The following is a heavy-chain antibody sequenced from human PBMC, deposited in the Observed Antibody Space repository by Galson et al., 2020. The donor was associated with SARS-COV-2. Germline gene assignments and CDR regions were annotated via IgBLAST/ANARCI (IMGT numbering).Heavy chain of an antibody. CDR3: ARDQRYYYDSSGYYYYYYGMDV. Sequence: GESLKISCAASGFTFSDYYMSWIRQAPGKGLEWVSYISSSSSYTNYADSVKGRFTISRDNAKNSLYLQMNSLRAEDTAVYYCARDQRYYYDSSGYYYYYYGMDVWGQGTTVTVSS. J-gene: IGHJ6*02. CDR2: ISSSSSYT. CDR1: GFTFSDYY. D-gene: IGHD3-22*01. V-gene: IGHV3-11*06.